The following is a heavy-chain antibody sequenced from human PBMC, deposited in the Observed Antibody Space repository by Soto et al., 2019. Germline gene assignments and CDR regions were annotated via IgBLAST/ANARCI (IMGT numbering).Heavy chain of an antibody. D-gene: IGHD2-2*02. CDR3: ARGQGAAIGDYYYHGMDV. Sequence: EVQLVESGGGLVQPGGSLKLSCAASGFIFSGSAIHWVRQASGKGLEWVGRIRSRANNFATSAAASVKGRFTLSRDDSTNKAYLQMNTLQPEDTAVYYCARGQGAAIGDYYYHGMDVWGQGTTVTVSS. CDR1: GFIFSGSA. CDR2: IRSRANNFAT. V-gene: IGHV3-73*02. J-gene: IGHJ6*02.